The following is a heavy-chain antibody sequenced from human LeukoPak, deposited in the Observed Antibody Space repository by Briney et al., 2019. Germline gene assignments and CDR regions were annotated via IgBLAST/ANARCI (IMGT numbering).Heavy chain of an antibody. CDR2: ISAYSGDT. D-gene: IGHD6-19*01. V-gene: IGHV1-18*01. CDR1: GYTFTSYG. J-gene: IGHJ4*02. Sequence: ASVKVSCKASGYTFTSYGISWVRQAPGQGLEWMGWISAYSGDTNYAQKFQGRATMTTDTSTSTAYMELRSLSSDDTAVYYCARGNGEQWLDYWGQGTLVTVSS. CDR3: ARGNGEQWLDY.